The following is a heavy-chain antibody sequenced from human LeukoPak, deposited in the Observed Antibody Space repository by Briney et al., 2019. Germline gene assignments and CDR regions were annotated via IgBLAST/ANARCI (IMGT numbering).Heavy chain of an antibody. CDR1: GYTFTGYY. CDR3: ARAFIHRSYYYDRSGYPWYVP. D-gene: IGHD3-22*01. J-gene: IGHJ5*02. V-gene: IGHV1-2*02. Sequence: GASVKVSCKASGYTFTGYYMHWVRQAPGQGLEWMGWINPNSGGTNYAQNFQGRVTMTRDTSISTAYMELSRLRSDDTAVYYCARAFIHRSYYYDRSGYPWYVPWGQGTLVTGSS. CDR2: INPNSGGT.